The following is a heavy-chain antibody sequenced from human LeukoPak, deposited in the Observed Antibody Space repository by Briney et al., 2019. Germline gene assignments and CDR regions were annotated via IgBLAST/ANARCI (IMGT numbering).Heavy chain of an antibody. J-gene: IGHJ4*02. CDR1: GGSISSGSYY. V-gene: IGHV4-61*02. CDR3: ARGGDYYDSSGYSDY. CDR2: IYTSGST. Sequence: SQTLSLTCTVSGGSISSGSYYWSWIRQPAGKGXXXXXRIYTSGSTNYNPSLKSRVTISVDTSKNQFSLKLSSVTAADTAVYYCARGGDYYDSSGYSDYWGQGTLVTVSS. D-gene: IGHD3-22*01.